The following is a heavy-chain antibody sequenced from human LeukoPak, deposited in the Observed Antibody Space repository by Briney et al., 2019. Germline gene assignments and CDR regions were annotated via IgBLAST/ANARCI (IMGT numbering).Heavy chain of an antibody. CDR1: GGSISSSSYY. V-gene: IGHV4-39*01. Sequence: SETLSLTCTVSGGSISSSSYYWGWIRQPPGKGLEWIGSIYYSGSTYYNPSLKSRVTISVDTSKNQFSLKLSSVTAADTAVYYCARGFPTYFDYWDQGTLVTVSS. J-gene: IGHJ4*02. CDR3: ARGFPTYFDY. CDR2: IYYSGST.